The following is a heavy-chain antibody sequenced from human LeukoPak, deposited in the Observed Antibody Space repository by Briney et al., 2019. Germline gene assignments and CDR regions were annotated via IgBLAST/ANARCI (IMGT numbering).Heavy chain of an antibody. V-gene: IGHV3-15*01. CDR3: AADLDAYNTLDS. J-gene: IGHJ4*02. Sequence: GGSLILSCVGSGSTFSNTWMNWVRRAPGKGLEWVGRIKTKSEGGTTHYAAHVKGRFTISRDDSKKTIFLQMNSLKIEDTAIYFCAADLDAYNTLDSWGQGALVTVSS. CDR1: GSTFSNTW. D-gene: IGHD5-24*01. CDR2: IKTKSEGGTT.